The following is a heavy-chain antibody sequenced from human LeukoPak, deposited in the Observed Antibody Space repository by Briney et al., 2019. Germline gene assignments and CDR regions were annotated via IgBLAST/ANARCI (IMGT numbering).Heavy chain of an antibody. CDR2: INGDGSTT. CDR3: ARDYQYGSGSSPYY. CDR1: GFSFRSCW. Sequence: PGGSLRLSCAASGFSFRSCWMHWVRQAPGKELVWVSRINGDGSTTNYADSVKGRFTISRDNAKNTLYLEMNSLRAEDTAVYYCARDYQYGSGSSPYYWGQGTLVTVSS. V-gene: IGHV3-74*01. D-gene: IGHD3-10*01. J-gene: IGHJ4*02.